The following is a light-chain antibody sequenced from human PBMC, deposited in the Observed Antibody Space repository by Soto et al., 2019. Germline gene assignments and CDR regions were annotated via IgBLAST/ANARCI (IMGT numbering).Light chain of an antibody. CDR1: LSFNNRY. CDR3: QPFGSSPGFT. CDR2: GAS. J-gene: IGKJ3*01. V-gene: IGKV3-20*01. Sequence: EIVLTQSPGTLSLSPGERATLSCRDSLSFNNRYLAWYQQKPGQAPRLLIYGASSRATGIPDRFSGSGSGTDFTLTISRLEPEDFAVYYCQPFGSSPGFTFGPGTKVDIK.